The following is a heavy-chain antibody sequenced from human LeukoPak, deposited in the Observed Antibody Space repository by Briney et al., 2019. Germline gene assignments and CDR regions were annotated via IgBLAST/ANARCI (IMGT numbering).Heavy chain of an antibody. Sequence: SETLSLTCTVSGGSISSGDYYWSWIHQPPGKGLEWIGYIYYSGSTYYNPSLKSRVTISVDTSKNQFSLKLSSVTAADTAVYYCARVVGASDSYYFDYWGQGTLVTVSS. J-gene: IGHJ4*02. CDR1: GGSISSGDYY. D-gene: IGHD1-26*01. V-gene: IGHV4-30-4*01. CDR3: ARVVGASDSYYFDY. CDR2: IYYSGST.